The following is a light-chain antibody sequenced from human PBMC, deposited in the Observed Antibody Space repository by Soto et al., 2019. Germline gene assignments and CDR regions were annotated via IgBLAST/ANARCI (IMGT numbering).Light chain of an antibody. J-gene: IGLJ2*01. CDR3: SSYTRTTLVV. V-gene: IGLV2-14*01. CDR1: SSDVGGYNY. Sequence: QSVLTQPASVSGSPGQSITISCTGSSSDVGGYNYVSWYQQHPGKAPKLMIYEVSNRPSGVSNHFAGSKSGNSGSLTISGFQAEDEADYYCSSYTRTTLVVFGGGTKLTVL. CDR2: EVS.